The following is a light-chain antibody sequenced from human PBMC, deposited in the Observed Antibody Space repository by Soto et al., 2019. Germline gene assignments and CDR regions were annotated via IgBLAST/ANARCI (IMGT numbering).Light chain of an antibody. Sequence: DIQMTQSPSSLSASVGARVTITCRASQSISSYLSWYQQTPGKAPKLLIYAAASLQSGVPSRFSGSGSGTDFTLTISSLQPEYFSTYYCQQSYSTPLFGQGTKLDIK. CDR3: QQSYSTPL. CDR2: AAA. V-gene: IGKV1-39*01. J-gene: IGKJ2*01. CDR1: QSISSY.